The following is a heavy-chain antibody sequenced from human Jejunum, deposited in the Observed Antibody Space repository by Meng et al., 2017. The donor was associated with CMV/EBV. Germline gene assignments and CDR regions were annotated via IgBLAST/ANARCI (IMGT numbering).Heavy chain of an antibody. Sequence: SGFTFGTYPMAWVRQAPGKGLEWVAGISGSGERTNYADSVKGRFTVSRDNSKNTLYLQMNSLRTEDTAIYYCAKGRAGSTRCFHYWGQGTLVTVSS. J-gene: IGHJ4*02. CDR3: AKGRAGSTRCFHY. CDR1: GFTFGTYP. D-gene: IGHD2-2*01. CDR2: ISGSGERT. V-gene: IGHV3-23*01.